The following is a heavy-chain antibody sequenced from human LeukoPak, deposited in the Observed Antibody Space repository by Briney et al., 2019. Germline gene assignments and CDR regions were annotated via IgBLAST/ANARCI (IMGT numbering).Heavy chain of an antibody. V-gene: IGHV1-8*01. J-gene: IGHJ6*02. Sequence: ASVKVSCKASGYTFTSYDINWVRQVTGQGLEWMGWMNPNSGNTGYAQKFQGRVTMTRNTSISTAYMELSSLRSEDTAVYYCASVAVAGTGAWYGMDVWGQGTTVTVSS. CDR3: ASVAVAGTGAWYGMDV. CDR1: GYTFTSYD. D-gene: IGHD6-19*01. CDR2: MNPNSGNT.